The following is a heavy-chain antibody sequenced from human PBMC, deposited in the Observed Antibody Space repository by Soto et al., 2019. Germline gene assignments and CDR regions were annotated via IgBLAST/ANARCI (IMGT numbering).Heavy chain of an antibody. CDR2: IGGSGGST. CDR3: AKNPPPCSGGSCYSRVTSYFDY. Sequence: GGSLRLSCAASGFTFSSYAMSWVRQAPGKGLEWVSAIGGSGGSTYYADSVKGRFTISRDNSKNTLYLQMNSLRAEDTAVYYCAKNPPPCSGGSCYSRVTSYFDYWGQGTLVTVSS. CDR1: GFTFSSYA. J-gene: IGHJ4*02. V-gene: IGHV3-23*01. D-gene: IGHD2-15*01.